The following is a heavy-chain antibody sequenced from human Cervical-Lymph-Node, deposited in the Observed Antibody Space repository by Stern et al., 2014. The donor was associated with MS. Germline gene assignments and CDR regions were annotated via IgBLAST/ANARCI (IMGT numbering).Heavy chain of an antibody. J-gene: IGHJ3*02. Sequence: QLVESGGGVVQPGRSLRLSCAASGFTFSSYAMHWVRQAPGKGLEWVAVISYDGSNKYYADSVKGRFTISRDNSKNTLYLQMNSLRAEDTAVYYCARPDPEGIAFDIWGQGTMVTVSS. CDR2: ISYDGSNK. CDR1: GFTFSSYA. CDR3: ARPDPEGIAFDI. V-gene: IGHV3-30*04. D-gene: IGHD2/OR15-2a*01.